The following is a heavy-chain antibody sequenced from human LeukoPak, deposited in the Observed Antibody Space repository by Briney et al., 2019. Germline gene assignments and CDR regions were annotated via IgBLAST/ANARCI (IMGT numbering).Heavy chain of an antibody. CDR3: ARLSVPDDHNPMYNWFDP. CDR2: IISIFGTA. V-gene: IGHV1-69*13. Sequence: SEKVSCKASGGTFSSYAISWVRQAPGQGLDLMGGIISIFGTANYAQKFQGRVTITADESTSTAYMELSSLRSEDTAVYYCARLSVPDDHNPMYNWFDPWGQGTLVTVSS. D-gene: IGHD1-1*01. CDR1: GGTFSSYA. J-gene: IGHJ5*02.